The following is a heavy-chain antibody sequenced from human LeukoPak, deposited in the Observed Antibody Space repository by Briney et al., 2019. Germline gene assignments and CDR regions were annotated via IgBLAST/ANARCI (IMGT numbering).Heavy chain of an antibody. CDR3: ARGTPSSSGWLYYGMDV. J-gene: IGHJ6*02. CDR1: GFTFNSYA. D-gene: IGHD6-19*01. V-gene: IGHV3-30-3*01. Sequence: GGSLRLSCAASGFTFNSYAMHWVRQAPGKGLERVAVIAYDGSNKYYADSVKGRFTISRDNSKNTLYLQMNSLRAEDTAVYYCARGTPSSSGWLYYGMDVWGQGTTVTVSS. CDR2: IAYDGSNK.